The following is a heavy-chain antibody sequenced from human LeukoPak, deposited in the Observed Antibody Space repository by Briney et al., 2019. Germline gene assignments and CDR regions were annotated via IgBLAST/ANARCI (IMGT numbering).Heavy chain of an antibody. CDR2: IYYSGST. D-gene: IGHD2-2*01. J-gene: IGHJ5*02. V-gene: IGHV4-30-4*08. CDR1: GGSISSGDYY. CDR3: ASLIVVVPAARLVYNWFDP. Sequence: SQTLSLTCTVSGGSISSGDYYWSWIRQPPGKGLEWIGYIYYSGSTYYNPSLKSRVTISVDTSKNQFSLKLSSVTAADTAVYYCASLIVVVPAARLVYNWFDPWGQGTLVTVSS.